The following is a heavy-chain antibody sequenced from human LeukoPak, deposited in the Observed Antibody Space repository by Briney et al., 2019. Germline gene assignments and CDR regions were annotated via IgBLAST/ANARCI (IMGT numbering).Heavy chain of an antibody. D-gene: IGHD6-13*01. CDR2: IKQDGSEN. J-gene: IGHJ4*02. CDR1: GFSFSHYW. CDR3: ARVDGSSSCPDY. V-gene: IGHV3-7*01. Sequence: PGGSLRLSCAASGFSFSHYWMTWVRQAPGKGLEWVANIKQDGSENYCVDSVEGRFTISRDNAKYSLFLHLNSLRVEDTAVYYCARVDGSSSCPDYWGQGTLVTVSS.